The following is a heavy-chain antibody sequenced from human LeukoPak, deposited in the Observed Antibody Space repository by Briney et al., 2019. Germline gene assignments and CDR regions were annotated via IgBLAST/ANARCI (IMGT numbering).Heavy chain of an antibody. J-gene: IGHJ2*01. Sequence: SETLSLTCTLSGGSISSYYWSWIRHPPRKGLESVGYIYYSGSTYYSPSLKSRLTISVDTSKNQFSLKLSSVTAADTAVYYCARTYGSSGLGYFDLWGRGTLVTVSS. V-gene: IGHV4-59*01. CDR1: GGSISSYY. D-gene: IGHD6-13*01. CDR2: IYYSGST. CDR3: ARTYGSSGLGYFDL.